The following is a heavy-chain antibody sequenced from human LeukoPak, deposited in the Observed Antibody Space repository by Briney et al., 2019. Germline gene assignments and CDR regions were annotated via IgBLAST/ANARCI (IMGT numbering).Heavy chain of an antibody. CDR3: AREKSRSLDY. CDR1: GFTFSDYY. J-gene: IGHJ4*02. V-gene: IGHV3-11*06. CDR2: ISSSSSYT. Sequence: GGSLRLSCAASGFTFSDYYMSWIRQAPGKGLEWISYISSSSSYTNYVDSVKGRFTISRDNAKNSLFLQMNSLRAEDTAVYYCAREKSRSLDYWGQGTLVTVSS. D-gene: IGHD4-17*01.